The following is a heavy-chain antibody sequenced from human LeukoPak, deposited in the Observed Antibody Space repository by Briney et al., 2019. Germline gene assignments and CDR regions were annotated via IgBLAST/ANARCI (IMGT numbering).Heavy chain of an antibody. V-gene: IGHV3-23*01. CDR1: GFTFNNYA. CDR2: INEDGGTT. CDR3: ARDDDYDDHNTFDM. D-gene: IGHD4-17*01. J-gene: IGHJ3*02. Sequence: GGSLRLSCAASGFTFNNYAMSWVRQARGKGPEWVSGINEDGGTTFYADSVKGRFTISRDNSKNTLYLEMNTLRAEDTAVYYCARDDDYDDHNTFDMWGHGTMVTVSS.